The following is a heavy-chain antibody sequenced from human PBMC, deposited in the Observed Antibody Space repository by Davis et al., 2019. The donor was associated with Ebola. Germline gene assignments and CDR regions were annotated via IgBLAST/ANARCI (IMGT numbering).Heavy chain of an antibody. J-gene: IGHJ6*03. Sequence: PGGSLRLSCAASGFTFSSYSMNWVRQAPGKGLEWVSSISSSSSYIYYADSVKGRFTISRDNAKNSLYLQMNSLRAEDTAVYYCARVGIVVVPAAPDYYYYMDVWGKGTTVTVSS. CDR2: ISSSSSYI. CDR1: GFTFSSYS. V-gene: IGHV3-21*01. D-gene: IGHD2-2*01. CDR3: ARVGIVVVPAAPDYYYYMDV.